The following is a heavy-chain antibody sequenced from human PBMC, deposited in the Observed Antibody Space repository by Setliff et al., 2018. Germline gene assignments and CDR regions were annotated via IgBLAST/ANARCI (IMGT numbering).Heavy chain of an antibody. CDR2: IYTSGAT. Sequence: SETLSLTCAVSGYSISSGFSWVWIRQSPGKGLEWIGRIYTSGATTYSPSLKSRVSISADTSKNQISLKLSSVTAADTAVYFCARDYGPNDYWGQGSLVTVSS. V-gene: IGHV4-38-2*02. J-gene: IGHJ4*02. CDR3: ARDYGPNDY. CDR1: GYSISSGFS. D-gene: IGHD3-16*01.